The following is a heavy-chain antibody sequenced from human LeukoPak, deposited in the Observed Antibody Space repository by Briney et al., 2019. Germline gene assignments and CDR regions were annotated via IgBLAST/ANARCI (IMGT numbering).Heavy chain of an antibody. CDR1: GDIVSSNSAA. V-gene: IGHV6-1*01. D-gene: IGHD2-15*01. CDR3: ARDREYCSGGSCYAFDY. J-gene: IGHJ4*02. Sequence: SQTLSLTCAISGDIVSSNSAAWNWIRQSPSRGLEWLGRTYYRSKWYNDYAVSVKSRITINPDTSKNQFSLQLNSVTPEDTAVYYCARDREYCSGGSCYAFDYWGQGTLVTVSS. CDR2: TYYRSKWYN.